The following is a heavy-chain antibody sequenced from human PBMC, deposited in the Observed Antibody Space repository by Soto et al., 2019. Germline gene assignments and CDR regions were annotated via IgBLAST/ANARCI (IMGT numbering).Heavy chain of an antibody. CDR2: IYHSGST. CDR1: CGSISSGGYS. Sequence: SETLSLTCAVSCGSISSGGYSWSWIRQPPGKGLEWIGYIYHSGSTYYNPSLKSRVTISVDRSKNQFSLKLSSVTAADTAVYFCARATTSTLIVRSSRGPWGVRGGRGIRVTV. J-gene: IGHJ4*02. D-gene: IGHD2-15*01. V-gene: IGHV4-30-2*01. CDR3: ARATTSTLIVRSSRGPWGVR.